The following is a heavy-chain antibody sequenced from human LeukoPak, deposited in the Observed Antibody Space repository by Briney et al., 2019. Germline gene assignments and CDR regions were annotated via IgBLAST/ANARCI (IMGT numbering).Heavy chain of an antibody. CDR2: MNPNSGNT. Sequence: ASVTVSCKASGYTFTSYDINWVRQAPGQGVEGMGWMNPNSGNTGYAQKFQGRVTMTRNTSISTAYMELSSLRSEDTAVYYCARGGYSSSWYDYYYGMDVWGQGTTVTVSS. CDR1: GYTFTSYD. V-gene: IGHV1-8*01. D-gene: IGHD6-13*01. J-gene: IGHJ6*02. CDR3: ARGGYSSSWYDYYYGMDV.